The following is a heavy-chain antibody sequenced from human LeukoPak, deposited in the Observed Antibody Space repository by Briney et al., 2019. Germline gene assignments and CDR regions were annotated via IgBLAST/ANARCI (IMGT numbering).Heavy chain of an antibody. Sequence: GASVKVSCKASGYTFAAYYIHWVRQAPGQGLEWMGWINPNSGGTNYAQKFQGRVTMTRDTSISTAYMELSRLRSDDTAVYYCARGPITMIVVVITSGFGYWGQGTLVTVSS. D-gene: IGHD3-22*01. CDR2: INPNSGGT. V-gene: IGHV1-2*02. CDR1: GYTFAAYY. CDR3: ARGPITMIVVVITSGFGY. J-gene: IGHJ4*02.